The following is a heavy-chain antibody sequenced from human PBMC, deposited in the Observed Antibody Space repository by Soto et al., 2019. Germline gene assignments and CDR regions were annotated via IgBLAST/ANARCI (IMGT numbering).Heavy chain of an antibody. CDR3: ARVYALNCSSTSCYEDYYYGMDV. D-gene: IGHD2-2*01. Sequence: GGSLRLSCAASGFPFSSYDMHWVRPATGKGLEWVSAIGTAGDTYYPGSVKGRFTISRENAKNSLYLQMNSLRAEDTAVYYCARVYALNCSSTSCYEDYYYGMDVWGQGTTVTVSS. J-gene: IGHJ6*02. CDR1: GFPFSSYD. CDR2: IGTAGDT. V-gene: IGHV3-13*01.